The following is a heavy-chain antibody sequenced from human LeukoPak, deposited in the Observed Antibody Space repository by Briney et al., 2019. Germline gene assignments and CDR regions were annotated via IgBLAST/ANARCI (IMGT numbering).Heavy chain of an antibody. CDR1: GFTFSSYS. J-gene: IGHJ4*02. Sequence: GGSLRLSCAASGFTFSSYSMNWVRQAPGKGLEWVSAISGSGGSTYYADSVKGRFTISRDNSKNTLYLQMNSLRAEDTAVYYCAKDYYGSGSYSEPFDYWGQGTLVTVSS. CDR3: AKDYYGSGSYSEPFDY. CDR2: ISGSGGST. D-gene: IGHD3-10*01. V-gene: IGHV3-23*01.